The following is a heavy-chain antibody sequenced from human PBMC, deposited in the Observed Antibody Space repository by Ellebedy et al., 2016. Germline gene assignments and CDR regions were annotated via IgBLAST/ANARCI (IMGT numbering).Heavy chain of an antibody. CDR3: AFLRVGDAGFDY. Sequence: SLKISCAASGFTFDDYAMHWVRQAPGKGLEWVSGISWNSGSIGYADSVKGRFTISRDNAKNSLYLQMNSLRAEDTAVYYCAFLRVGDAGFDYWGQGTLVTVSS. CDR2: ISWNSGSI. J-gene: IGHJ4*02. V-gene: IGHV3-9*01. D-gene: IGHD1-26*01. CDR1: GFTFDDYA.